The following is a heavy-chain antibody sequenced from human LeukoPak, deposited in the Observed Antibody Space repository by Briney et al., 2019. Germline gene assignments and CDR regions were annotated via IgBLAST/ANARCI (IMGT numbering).Heavy chain of an antibody. D-gene: IGHD3-22*01. CDR3: ARVTMGYYYDSSGYYTNDYYFDY. CDR2: IYYSGST. CDR1: GGSISSYY. V-gene: IGHV4-59*01. Sequence: PSETLSLTCIVSGGSISSYYWSWIRQPPGKGLEWIGYIYYSGSTNYNPSLKSRVTISVDTSKNQFSLKLSSVTAADTAVYYCARVTMGYYYDSSGYYTNDYYFDYWGQGTLVTVSS. J-gene: IGHJ4*02.